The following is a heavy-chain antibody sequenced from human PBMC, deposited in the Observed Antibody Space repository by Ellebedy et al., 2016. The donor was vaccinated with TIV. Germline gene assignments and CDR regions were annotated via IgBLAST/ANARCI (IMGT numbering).Heavy chain of an antibody. J-gene: IGHJ4*02. CDR3: ATGAPAAYEY. CDR2: IKSDGSTT. V-gene: IGHV3-74*01. CDR1: GATISNYW. D-gene: IGHD6-25*01. Sequence: PGGSLRLSCVASGATISNYWMHWVRQAPGKGLVWVSLIKSDGSTTIYADSVKGRFTISRDNAKKTVYLQMHSLKAEDTAVYYCATGAPAAYEYWGQGTRVTVSS.